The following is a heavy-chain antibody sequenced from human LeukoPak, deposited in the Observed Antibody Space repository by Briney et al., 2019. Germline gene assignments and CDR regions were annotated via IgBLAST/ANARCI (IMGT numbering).Heavy chain of an antibody. V-gene: IGHV3-30*18. Sequence: GKSLRLSCAASGFSFNNYDMYWVRQAPGKGLEWVALISYDGGDKYYAESMKGRITISRDNAENTLYLQMNNLRPDDTAFYFCVKEGVEYSYSYGDYWGQGTLVTVSS. CDR1: GFSFNNYD. CDR3: VKEGVEYSYSYGDY. J-gene: IGHJ4*02. CDR2: ISYDGGDK. D-gene: IGHD3-16*01.